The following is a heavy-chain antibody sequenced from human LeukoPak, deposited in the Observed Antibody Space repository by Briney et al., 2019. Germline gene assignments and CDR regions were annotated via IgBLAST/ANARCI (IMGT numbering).Heavy chain of an antibody. CDR3: ARGPPNWGYDY. Sequence: ASVKVSCKASGYTFTSHDFNWVRQATGQRPEWMGWMSPNSGDTGYAQKFQDRVTMTRNTSISAAYMELSSLRSDDTAVYYCARGPPNWGYDYWGPGTLVTVSS. J-gene: IGHJ4*02. CDR1: GYTFTSHD. D-gene: IGHD7-27*01. V-gene: IGHV1-8*01. CDR2: MSPNSGDT.